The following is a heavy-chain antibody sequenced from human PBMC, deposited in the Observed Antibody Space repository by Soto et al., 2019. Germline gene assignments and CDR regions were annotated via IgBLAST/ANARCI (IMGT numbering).Heavy chain of an antibody. V-gene: IGHV3-15*01. Sequence: GVSLLHSCGSFGCTFVNAWVSWVRQAPGKGLEWVGRIKSKTDGGTTDYAAPVKGRFTISRDDSKNTLYLQMNSLKTEDTAVYYCTTVRGSGWYAYWGHGTSVPGSS. CDR1: GCTFVNAW. CDR3: TTVRGSGWYAY. CDR2: IKSKTDGGTT. D-gene: IGHD6-19*01. J-gene: IGHJ4*01.